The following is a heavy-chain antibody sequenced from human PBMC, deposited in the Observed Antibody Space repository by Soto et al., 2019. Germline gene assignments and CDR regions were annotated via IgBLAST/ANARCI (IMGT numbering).Heavy chain of an antibody. CDR3: ARFLVVAATPYFDY. Sequence: ASVKVSCKASGGTFSSYAISWVRQAPGQGLEWMGGIIPIFGTANYAQKFQGRVTITADKSTSTAYMELSSLRSEDTAVYYCARFLVVAATPYFDYWGQGTLVTVSS. CDR1: GGTFSSYA. CDR2: IIPIFGTA. V-gene: IGHV1-69*06. J-gene: IGHJ4*02. D-gene: IGHD2-15*01.